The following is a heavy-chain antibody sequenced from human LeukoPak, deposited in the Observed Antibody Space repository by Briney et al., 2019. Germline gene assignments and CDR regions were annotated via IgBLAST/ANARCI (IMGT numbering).Heavy chain of an antibody. D-gene: IGHD3-10*01. Sequence: SETLSLTCSVSGASISPSYWSWIRQPPGKGLEWIGEINHSGSTNYNPSLKSRVTISVDTSKNQFSLKLSSVTAADTAVYYCARDHVLLWFGEFTRGRAGVVKYGMDVWGQGTTVTVSS. J-gene: IGHJ6*02. CDR1: GASISPSY. CDR3: ARDHVLLWFGEFTRGRAGVVKYGMDV. V-gene: IGHV4-34*01. CDR2: INHSGST.